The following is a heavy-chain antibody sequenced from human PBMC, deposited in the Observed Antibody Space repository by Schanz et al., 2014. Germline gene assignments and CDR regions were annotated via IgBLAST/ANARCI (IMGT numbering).Heavy chain of an antibody. D-gene: IGHD3-9*01. V-gene: IGHV4-59*01. CDR1: GDSISGSY. CDR2: IYYSGST. J-gene: IGHJ6*02. CDR3: ARARFTSYYMDV. Sequence: QVQLQESGPGLVKPSETLSLTCTVSGDSISGSYWSWIRQPPGKGLEWIGYIYYSGSTDYNPSLKSRVTMSVATSKNKFSLKLSSVTAADTAVYYCARARFTSYYMDVWGQGTAVTVSS.